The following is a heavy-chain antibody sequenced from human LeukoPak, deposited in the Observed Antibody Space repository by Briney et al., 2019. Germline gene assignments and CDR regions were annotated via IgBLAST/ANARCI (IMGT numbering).Heavy chain of an antibody. J-gene: IGHJ4*02. V-gene: IGHV4-61*01. D-gene: IGHD1-1*01. CDR2: IYYTGST. CDR1: GDSISSGSYY. CDR3: ASRKLANDY. Sequence: SETLSLTCTGSGDSISSGSYYWSWIRQSPGKGLEWIGYIYYTGSTTYNPSLKSRVTMSADTSKNQFSLNLNSVTAADTAVYHCASRKLANDYWGQGTLVTVSS.